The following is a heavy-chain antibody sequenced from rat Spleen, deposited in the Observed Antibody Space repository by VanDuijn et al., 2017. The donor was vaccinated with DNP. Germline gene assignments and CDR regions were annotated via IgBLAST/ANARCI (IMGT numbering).Heavy chain of an antibody. Sequence: VQLQESGPGLVKPSQSLSLTCSVTGYSITSNYWGWIRKFPGNKMEWIGHISYSGTTTYSPSLKSRISITRDISKNQLFLQVNSVTTEDTATYYCARWPGYNPPYAMDAWGQGTSVTVSS. CDR3: ARWPGYNPPYAMDA. V-gene: IGHV3-1*01. CDR2: ISYSGTT. J-gene: IGHJ4*01. CDR1: GYSITSNY. D-gene: IGHD1-4*01.